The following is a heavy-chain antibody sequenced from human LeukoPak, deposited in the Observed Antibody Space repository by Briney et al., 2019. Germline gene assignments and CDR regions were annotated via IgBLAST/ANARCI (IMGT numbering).Heavy chain of an antibody. V-gene: IGHV3-30*18. CDR1: GFTFSSYG. J-gene: IGHJ4*02. CDR2: ISYDGSNK. CDR3: AKGRGFYYDSSGSYFDY. Sequence: GRSLRLSCAASGFTFSSYGMHWVRQAPGKGLEWVAVISYDGSNKYYADSVKGRFTISRDISKNTLYLQMNSLRTEDTAVYYCAKGRGFYYDSSGSYFDYWGQGTLVTVSS. D-gene: IGHD3-22*01.